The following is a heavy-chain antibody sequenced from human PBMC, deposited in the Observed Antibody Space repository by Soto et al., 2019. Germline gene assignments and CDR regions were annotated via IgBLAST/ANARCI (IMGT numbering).Heavy chain of an antibody. J-gene: IGHJ2*01. V-gene: IGHV1-46*01. CDR3: ARDGGLRTASWHYDH. CDR2: INPRTGST. Sequence: QVQLVQSGADVKKPGTSVKVSCKAAGYSFTNYCMYWVRQAPGQGLEWMGMINPRTGSTRYAQKFQNRVTLTRDTSTTTVYMQLSTLISEDTAVYYCARDGGLRTASWHYDHWGPGTLVTVSS. CDR1: GYSFTNYC. D-gene: IGHD4-17*01.